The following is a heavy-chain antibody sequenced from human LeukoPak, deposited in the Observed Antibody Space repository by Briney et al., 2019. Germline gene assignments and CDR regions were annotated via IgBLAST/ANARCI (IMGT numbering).Heavy chain of an antibody. CDR2: ISSRSSYI. CDR3: AKHPGNMVRGAPFDY. V-gene: IGHV3-21*04. Sequence: GGSLRLSCAASGFTFSSYSMNWVRRAPGKGLEWVSSISSRSSYIYYADSVKGRFTISRDNSKNTLYLQMNSLRAEDTAVYYCAKHPGNMVRGAPFDYWGQGTLVTVSS. J-gene: IGHJ4*02. CDR1: GFTFSSYS. D-gene: IGHD3-10*01.